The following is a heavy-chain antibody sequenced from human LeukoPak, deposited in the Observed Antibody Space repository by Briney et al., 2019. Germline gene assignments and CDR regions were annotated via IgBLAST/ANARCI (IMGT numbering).Heavy chain of an antibody. Sequence: GGSLRLSCAASGFTFDDYAMHWVRQAPGKGLEWVSGISWNSGSIGYADSVKGRFTISRDNAKNSLYLQMNSLRAEDMALYYCAKSLTYYYDSSGYSDYWGQGTLVTVSS. J-gene: IGHJ4*02. CDR2: ISWNSGSI. D-gene: IGHD3-22*01. V-gene: IGHV3-9*03. CDR1: GFTFDDYA. CDR3: AKSLTYYYDSSGYSDY.